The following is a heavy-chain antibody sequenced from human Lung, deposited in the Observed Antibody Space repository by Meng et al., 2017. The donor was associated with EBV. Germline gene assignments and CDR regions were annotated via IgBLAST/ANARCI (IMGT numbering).Heavy chain of an antibody. CDR2: VYHNGNA. CDR3: ARELDAVGVTAYDL. D-gene: IGHD2-21*02. CDR1: GGSSSSNNW. V-gene: IGHV4-4*02. Sequence: QVHLQASGPGLVKPSGTLSLSCAVPGGSSSSNNWWSWARPPPGKGLELIGDVYHNGNANYNPSLKSRVTISVDKSKNQFSLKLSFVAAADTAIYYCARELDAVGVTAYDLWGQGTLVTVSS. J-gene: IGHJ4*02.